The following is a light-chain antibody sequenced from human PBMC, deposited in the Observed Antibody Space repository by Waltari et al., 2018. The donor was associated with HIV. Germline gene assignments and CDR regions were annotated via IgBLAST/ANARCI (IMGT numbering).Light chain of an antibody. Sequence: HSALTQPASVSGSPGQSITLSCTGTSSDVGGYTLVSWYQQHPGKAPKLMIYEVSKRPSGVSNRFSGSKSGNTASLTISGLQAEDEADYYCCAYAGSTTYVIFGGGTKLTVL. CDR3: CAYAGSTTYVI. CDR1: SSDVGGYTL. J-gene: IGLJ2*01. CDR2: EVS. V-gene: IGLV2-23*02.